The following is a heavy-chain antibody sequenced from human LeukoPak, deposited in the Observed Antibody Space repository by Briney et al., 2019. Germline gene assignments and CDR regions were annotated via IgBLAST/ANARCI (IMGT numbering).Heavy chain of an antibody. V-gene: IGHV3-23*01. J-gene: IGHJ4*02. CDR1: GFGFSSNV. CDR3: ARVGLADY. Sequence: GGSLRLSCAGSGFGFSSNVMSWVRQAPGKGLEWVSGVSGSGASTYYAKSVKGRFAISRDNSKNTLYLQMNSLRAEDTAVYYCARVGLADYWGQGTLVTVSS. D-gene: IGHD3-10*01. CDR2: VSGSGAST.